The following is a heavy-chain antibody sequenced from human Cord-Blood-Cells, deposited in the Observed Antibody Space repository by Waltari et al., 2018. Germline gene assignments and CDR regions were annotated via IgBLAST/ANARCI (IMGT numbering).Heavy chain of an antibody. CDR3: ARFSSSWYFDY. Sequence: EVQLVESGGGLVQPGGSLRLSCAASGFTFSSYEMNWVRQAPGKGLELVSYIRSSGSTIYYADSVKGRFTISRDNAKNSLYLQMNSLRAEDTAVYYCARFSSSWYFDYWGQGTLVTVSS. CDR2: IRSSGSTI. CDR1: GFTFSSYE. V-gene: IGHV3-48*03. D-gene: IGHD6-13*01. J-gene: IGHJ4*02.